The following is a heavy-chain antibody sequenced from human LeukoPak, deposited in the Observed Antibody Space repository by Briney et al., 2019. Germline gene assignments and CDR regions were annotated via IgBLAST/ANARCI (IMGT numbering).Heavy chain of an antibody. CDR3: AEAASLWSYGGFDN. CDR2: INPSGGHA. V-gene: IGHV1-46*01. D-gene: IGHD2-2*01. J-gene: IGHJ4*02. CDR1: GYTFTSYY. Sequence: ASVKVSCKASGYTFTSYYMHWVRQAPGQGREWMGIINPSGGHATYAQKFQGRVIMTRDTSTSTVYMDLSSLRSEDTAVYYCAEAASLWSYGGFDNWGQGTLVTVSS.